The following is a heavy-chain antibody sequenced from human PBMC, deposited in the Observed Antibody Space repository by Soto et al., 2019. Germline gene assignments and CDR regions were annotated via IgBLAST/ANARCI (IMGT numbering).Heavy chain of an antibody. CDR1: GFTFNSYA. D-gene: IGHD5-12*01. CDR3: AKGVTTIVATGSWFDH. V-gene: IGHV3-23*01. Sequence: PGGSLRLSCAVSGFTFNSYAMNWVRRAPGKGLEWVSSISGSGRTTYYADAVKGRFTISRDNSKSTLFLQMNSLRSEDTAVYYCAKGVTTIVATGSWFDHWGQGTLVTVSS. CDR2: ISGSGRTT. J-gene: IGHJ5*02.